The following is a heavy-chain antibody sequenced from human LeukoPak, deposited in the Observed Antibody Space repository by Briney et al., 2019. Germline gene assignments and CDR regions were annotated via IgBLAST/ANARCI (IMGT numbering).Heavy chain of an antibody. Sequence: TLSLTCNVSGGSISNSPYYWGWIRQPPGKGVEWIGSMHYSGTTYHNQSLRSRVTVSVDTSKNQFSLRLISVTAADTAVYYCARNDRGRPADYWGQGTLVILSS. D-gene: IGHD1-26*01. V-gene: IGHV4-39*01. CDR1: GGSISNSPYY. J-gene: IGHJ4*02. CDR2: MHYSGTT. CDR3: ARNDRGRPADY.